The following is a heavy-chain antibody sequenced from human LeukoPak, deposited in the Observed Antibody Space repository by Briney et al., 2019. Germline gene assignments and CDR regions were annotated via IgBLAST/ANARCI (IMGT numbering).Heavy chain of an antibody. CDR3: ARNVMTGQRNYMDV. Sequence: GGSLRLSCAASGFTFSDHHMDWVRLAPGKGLEWVGRTRNKANSYSTEYAASVKGRFTISTDDSKNSLYLQMNSLKTEDTAVYYCARNVMTGQRNYMDVWGKGTTVTVSS. CDR1: GFTFSDHH. V-gene: IGHV3-72*01. J-gene: IGHJ6*03. CDR2: TRNKANSYST. D-gene: IGHD3-16*01.